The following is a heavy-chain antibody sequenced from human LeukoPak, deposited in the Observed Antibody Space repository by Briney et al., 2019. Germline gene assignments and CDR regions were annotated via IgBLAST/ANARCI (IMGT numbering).Heavy chain of an antibody. CDR1: GGSIRNYY. J-gene: IGHJ2*01. CDR3: ARVYYSSSYDYWYFDL. CDR2: IYYSGST. Sequence: SETLSLTCTVSGGSIRNYYWSWIRQPPGKGLEWIGYIYYSGSTNYNPSLKSRVTISVDTSKNQFSLKLSSVTAADTAVYYCARVYYSSSYDYWYFDLWGRGTLVTVSS. V-gene: IGHV4-59*01. D-gene: IGHD6-13*01.